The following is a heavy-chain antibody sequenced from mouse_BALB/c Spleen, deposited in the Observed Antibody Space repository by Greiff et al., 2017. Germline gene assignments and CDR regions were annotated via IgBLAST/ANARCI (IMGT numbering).Heavy chain of an antibody. CDR3: ARRGTYDYTWFAY. V-gene: IGHV5-6*01. CDR2: ISSGGSYT. Sequence: VQLKESGGDLVKPGGSLKLSCAASGFTFSSYGMSWVRQTPDKRLEWVATISSGGSYTYYPDSVKGRFTISRDNAKNTLYLQMSSLKSEDTAMYYCARRGTYDYTWFAYWGQGTLVTVSA. D-gene: IGHD2-4*01. J-gene: IGHJ3*01. CDR1: GFTFSSYG.